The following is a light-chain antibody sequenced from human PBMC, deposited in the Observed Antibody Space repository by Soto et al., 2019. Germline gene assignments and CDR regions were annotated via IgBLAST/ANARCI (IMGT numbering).Light chain of an antibody. Sequence: EIVMTQSPATLSVSPGEGATLSCRASQSVNINLAWYQQKPGQAPRLLIFGASTRATGIPARFSGSGSGTQFTLTISSLQSEDFAVYYCQQYYNWPPGTCGQGTKVEVK. CDR3: QQYYNWPPGT. V-gene: IGKV3-15*01. CDR2: GAS. J-gene: IGKJ1*01. CDR1: QSVNIN.